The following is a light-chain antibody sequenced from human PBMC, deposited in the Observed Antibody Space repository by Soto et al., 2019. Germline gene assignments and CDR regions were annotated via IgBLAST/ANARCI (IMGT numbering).Light chain of an antibody. V-gene: IGLV2-23*01. Sequence: QSVLTQPASVSGSPGQSITISCTGTSSDVGSYNLVSWYQQHPGEAPKLMIYEGSKRPSGVSNRFSGSKSGNTASLTISGLQAEDEADYYCCSYVGSSNVVFGGGTQLTVL. CDR2: EGS. CDR3: CSYVGSSNVV. J-gene: IGLJ2*01. CDR1: SSDVGSYNL.